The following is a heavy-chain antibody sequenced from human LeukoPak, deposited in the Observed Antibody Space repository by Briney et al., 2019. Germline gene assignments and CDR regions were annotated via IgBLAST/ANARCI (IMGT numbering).Heavy chain of an antibody. D-gene: IGHD1-14*01. CDR1: GDSISNGGYY. V-gene: IGHV4-31*03. CDR3: ARGGDRRGFDY. CDR2: IYDSGTT. Sequence: SQTLSLTCTAPGDSISNGGYYWSWIRLHPGKGLEWVGYIYDSGTTYYSPALQSRVSISVDTSDNKCSLKLKSLTAADTAVYYCARGGDRRGFDYWGQGTLVTVSS. J-gene: IGHJ4*02.